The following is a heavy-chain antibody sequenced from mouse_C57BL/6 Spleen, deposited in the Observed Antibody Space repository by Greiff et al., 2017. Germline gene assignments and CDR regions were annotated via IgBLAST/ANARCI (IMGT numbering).Heavy chain of an antibody. J-gene: IGHJ1*03. Sequence: EVNVVESGGGFVKPGGSLKLSCAASGFTFSSYAMSWVRQTPEKRLEWVATICAGGSYTYYPDNVKGRFTISKDNAKNNLYLQMSHLKSEDPAVYYCASDRSNPRYCYFEVWGTGTTVTVAS. CDR3: ASDRSNPRYCYFEV. D-gene: IGHD2-5*01. CDR1: GFTFSSYA. CDR2: ICAGGSYT. V-gene: IGHV5-4*03.